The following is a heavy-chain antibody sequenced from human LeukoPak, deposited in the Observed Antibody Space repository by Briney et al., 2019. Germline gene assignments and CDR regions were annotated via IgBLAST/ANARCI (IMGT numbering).Heavy chain of an antibody. CDR2: IYYSGST. CDR1: GGSISSYY. J-gene: IGHJ4*02. V-gene: IGHV4-59*01. CDR3: ARAKDFDY. Sequence: SETLSLTCTVSGGSISSYYWSWIRQPPGKGLEWIGYIYYSGSTNYNPSLKSRVTVSVDTSKNQFSLKLSSVTAADTAVYYCARAKDFDYWGQGTLVTVSS.